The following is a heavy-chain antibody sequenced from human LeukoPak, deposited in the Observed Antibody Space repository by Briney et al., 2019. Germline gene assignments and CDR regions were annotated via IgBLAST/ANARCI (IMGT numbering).Heavy chain of an antibody. CDR3: AKVGYCSSTSCYTNYYYMDV. D-gene: IGHD2-2*02. CDR1: GFTFSSYG. V-gene: IGHV3-30*02. J-gene: IGHJ6*03. CDR2: IRYDGSNK. Sequence: GGSLRLSCAASGFTFSSYGMHWVRQAPGKGLEWVAFIRYDGSNKYYADSVKGRFTISRDNSKNTLYLQMNSLRAEDTAVYYCAKVGYCSSTSCYTNYYYMDVWGKRTTVTVSS.